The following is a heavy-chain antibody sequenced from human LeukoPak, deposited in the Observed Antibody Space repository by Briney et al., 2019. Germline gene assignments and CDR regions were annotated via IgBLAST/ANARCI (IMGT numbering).Heavy chain of an antibody. Sequence: SVTVSCKASGGTFSSYAISWVRQAPGQGLEWMGRIIPILGIANYAQKFQGRVTVTADKSTSTAYMELSSLRSEDTAVYYCARARYSGYDFYISWGQGTLVTVSS. CDR1: GGTFSSYA. J-gene: IGHJ4*02. CDR3: ARARYSGYDFYIS. D-gene: IGHD5-12*01. CDR2: IIPILGIA. V-gene: IGHV1-69*04.